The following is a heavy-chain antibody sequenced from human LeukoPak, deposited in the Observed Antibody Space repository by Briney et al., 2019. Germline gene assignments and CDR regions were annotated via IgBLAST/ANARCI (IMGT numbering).Heavy chain of an antibody. CDR3: AKALMGVTTFDY. Sequence: PGGSLRLSCAASGFTFSSYAMTWVRQAPGKGLEWVSAISSSGGSTYYADSVKGRFTISRDNSKNTLYLQMNSLRAEDTAVYYCAKALMGVTTFDYWGREPWSPPPQ. CDR2: ISSSGGST. J-gene: IGHJ4*02. CDR1: GFTFSSYA. D-gene: IGHD4-17*01. V-gene: IGHV3-23*01.